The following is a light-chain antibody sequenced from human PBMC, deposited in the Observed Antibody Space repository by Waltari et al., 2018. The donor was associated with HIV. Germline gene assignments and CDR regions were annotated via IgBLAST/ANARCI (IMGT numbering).Light chain of an antibody. CDR3: QSYYLTNVV. CDR1: SGNIGSYY. J-gene: IGLJ2*01. V-gene: IGLV6-57*04. CDR2: EDN. Sequence: NFMLTQPHSVSESPGKTVTISCTRSSGNIGSYYVQWYQQRPDSAPTTVIYEDNKRPSGVPDRFSGSIDSSSNSASLTISGLKTEDEADYYCQSYYLTNVVFGGGTKLTVL.